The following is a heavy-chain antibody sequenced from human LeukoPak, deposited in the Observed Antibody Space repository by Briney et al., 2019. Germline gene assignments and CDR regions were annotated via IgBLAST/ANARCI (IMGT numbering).Heavy chain of an antibody. CDR3: ANVAKGRYFFYYMDV. CDR1: GHSINTFG. V-gene: IGHV1-18*01. J-gene: IGHJ6*03. CDR2: MSSDNGNT. Sequence: GASVKVSCKTSGHSINTFGITWVRQAPGQGLEWIGWMSSDNGNTNYADKFQGRVTITRGTSRTTAYMELRSLRSDDTAVYFCANVAKGRYFFYYMDVWGAGTTVTVSS. D-gene: IGHD5-12*01.